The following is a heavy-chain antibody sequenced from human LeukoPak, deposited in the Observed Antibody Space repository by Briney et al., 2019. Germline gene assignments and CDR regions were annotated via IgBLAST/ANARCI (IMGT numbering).Heavy chain of an antibody. CDR2: ISGSGGST. CDR1: GFTFRSYA. D-gene: IGHD3-10*01. CDR3: AKDSIRFGELSGWFDP. J-gene: IGHJ5*02. Sequence: TGGSLRLSCAASGFTFRSYAMTWVRQAPGKGLEWVSAISGSGGSTYYADSVKGRFTISRDNSKNTLYLQMNSLRAEDTAVYYCAKDSIRFGELSGWFDPWGQGTLVTVSS. V-gene: IGHV3-23*01.